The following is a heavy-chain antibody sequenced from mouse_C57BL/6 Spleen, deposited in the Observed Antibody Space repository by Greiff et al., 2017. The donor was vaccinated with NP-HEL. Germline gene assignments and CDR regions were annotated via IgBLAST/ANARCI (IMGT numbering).Heavy chain of an antibody. CDR3: AKRDWDSWYFDV. D-gene: IGHD4-1*01. Sequence: VQGVESGPGLVAPSQSLSITCTVSGFSLTSYGVSWVRQPPGKGLEWLGVIWGDGSTNYHSALISRLSISKDNSKSQVFLKLNRLQTDDTATYDCAKRDWDSWYFDVWGTGTTVTVSS. V-gene: IGHV2-3*01. CDR2: IWGDGST. CDR1: GFSLTSYG. J-gene: IGHJ1*03.